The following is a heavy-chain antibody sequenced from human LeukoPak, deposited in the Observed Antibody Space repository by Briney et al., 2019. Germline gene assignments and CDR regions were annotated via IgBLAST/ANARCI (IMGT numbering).Heavy chain of an antibody. CDR2: IYYSGST. V-gene: IGHV4-39*01. D-gene: IGHD3-10*01. CDR3: AKWGSMVRGVINYYYYMDV. Sequence: PSETLSLTCTVSGGSISSSSYYWGWIRQPPGKGLEWIGSIYYSGSTYYNPSLKSRVTISVDTSKNQFSLKLSSVTAADTAVYYCAKWGSMVRGVINYYYYMDVWGKGTTVTISS. CDR1: GGSISSSSYY. J-gene: IGHJ6*03.